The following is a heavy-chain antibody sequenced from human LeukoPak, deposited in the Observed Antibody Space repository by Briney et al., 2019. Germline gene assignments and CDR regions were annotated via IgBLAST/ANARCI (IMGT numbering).Heavy chain of an antibody. J-gene: IGHJ4*02. D-gene: IGHD2-15*01. Sequence: GGSLRLSCAGSGFTLSSNDMSWVRQPPGKGLEWVSYISITSKTIKYADSVKGRFTISRDNAKNSLYLQMNSLRDEDTAVYYCARLVGSRSCSGGTCYSDYWGQGTLVTVSS. V-gene: IGHV3-48*02. CDR2: ISITSKTI. CDR3: ARLVGSRSCSGGTCYSDY. CDR1: GFTLSSND.